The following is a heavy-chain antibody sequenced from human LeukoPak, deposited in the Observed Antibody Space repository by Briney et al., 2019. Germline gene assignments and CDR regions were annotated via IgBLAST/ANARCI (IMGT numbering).Heavy chain of an antibody. CDR3: ARDFWGYCSGGGCRLNDY. CDR1: GFTFSSYS. Sequence: GGSLRLSCAASGFTFSSYSMNWVRQAPGKGLEWVSSISSSSSYIYYADSVRGRFTISRDNAKNPLYLQMNSLRAEDTAVYYCARDFWGYCSGGGCRLNDYWGQGTLVTVSS. CDR2: ISSSSSYI. D-gene: IGHD2-15*01. J-gene: IGHJ4*02. V-gene: IGHV3-21*01.